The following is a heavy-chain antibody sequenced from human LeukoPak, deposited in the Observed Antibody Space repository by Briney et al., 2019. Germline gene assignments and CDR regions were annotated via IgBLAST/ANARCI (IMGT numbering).Heavy chain of an antibody. J-gene: IGHJ5*02. Sequence: PGGSLRLSCAASGFTFSSYTMNWVRQAPRKGLEWVSSISSSSSYIHYADPVRGRFTLSRDNAKNSLYLQMNSLRAEDTAVYYCARRRPWGQGTLVTVSS. V-gene: IGHV3-21*01. CDR3: ARRRP. CDR1: GFTFSSYT. CDR2: ISSSSSYI.